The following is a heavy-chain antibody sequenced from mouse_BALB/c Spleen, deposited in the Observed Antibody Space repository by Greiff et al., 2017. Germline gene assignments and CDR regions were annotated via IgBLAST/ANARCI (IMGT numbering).Heavy chain of an antibody. CDR1: GYTFTSYW. V-gene: IGHV1-7*01. CDR3: ARGYGKYYYAMDY. CDR2: INPSTGYT. D-gene: IGHD2-10*02. J-gene: IGHJ4*01. Sequence: VQLQESGAELAKPGASVKMSCKASGYTFTSYWMHWVKQRPGQGLEWIGYINPSTGYTEYNQKFKDKATLTADISSSTAYMQLSSLTSEDSAVYYCARGYGKYYYAMDYWGQGTSVTVSS.